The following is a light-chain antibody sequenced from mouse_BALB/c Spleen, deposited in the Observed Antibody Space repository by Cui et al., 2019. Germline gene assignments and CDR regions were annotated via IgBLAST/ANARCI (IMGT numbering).Light chain of an antibody. CDR2: LTS. V-gene: IGKV4-68*01. Sequence: QILLTQSPALMSAYLGEKVTMTCSASSSVSYMYWYQQKPRSSPKPWIYLTSNLASGVPARFSGSGSGTSYSLTISSMEAEDAATYYCQQWSSNPLTFGAGTKLELK. J-gene: IGKJ5*01. CDR1: SSVSY. CDR3: QQWSSNPLT.